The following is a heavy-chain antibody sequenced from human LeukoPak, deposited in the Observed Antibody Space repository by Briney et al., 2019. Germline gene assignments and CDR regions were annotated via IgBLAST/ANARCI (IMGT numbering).Heavy chain of an antibody. Sequence: GGSLRLSCAASGFTFSNAWMSWVRQAPGKGLEWVGRIKSKTDGGTTDYAAPVKGRFTISRDDSKNTLYLQMNSLKTEDTAVYYCTTGFDSLYYYYYMDVWGKGTTVTVSS. J-gene: IGHJ6*03. V-gene: IGHV3-15*01. CDR3: TTGFDSLYYYYYMDV. D-gene: IGHD3-22*01. CDR1: GFTFSNAW. CDR2: IKSKTDGGTT.